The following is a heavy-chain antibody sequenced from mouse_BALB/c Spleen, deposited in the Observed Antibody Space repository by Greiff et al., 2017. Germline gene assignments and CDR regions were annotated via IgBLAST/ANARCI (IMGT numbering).Heavy chain of an antibody. Sequence: EVQLVESGGGLVQPKGSLKLSCAASGFTFNTYAMHWVCQAPGKGLEWVARIRSKSNNYATYYADSVKDRFTISRDDSQSMLYLQMNNLKTEDTAMYYCVREDWYFDVWGAGTTVTVSS. V-gene: IGHV10-3*03. CDR3: VREDWYFDV. CDR1: GFTFNTYA. CDR2: IRSKSNNYAT. J-gene: IGHJ1*01.